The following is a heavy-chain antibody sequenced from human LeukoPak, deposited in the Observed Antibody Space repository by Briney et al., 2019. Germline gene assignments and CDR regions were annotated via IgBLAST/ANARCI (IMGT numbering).Heavy chain of an antibody. D-gene: IGHD1-26*01. CDR3: AREGKSGSPDY. CDR1: GGSISSGDYY. Sequence: SETLSLTCTVSGGSISSGDYYWSWIRQPPGKGLGWLGYIYYSGSTYYNPSLKRRVTISVDTSKNQFSLKLSSVTAADTAVYYCAREGKSGSPDYWGQGTLVTVSS. CDR2: IYYSGST. J-gene: IGHJ4*02. V-gene: IGHV4-30-4*01.